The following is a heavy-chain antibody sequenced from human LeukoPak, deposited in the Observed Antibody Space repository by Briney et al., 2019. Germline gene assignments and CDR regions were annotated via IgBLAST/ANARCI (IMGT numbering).Heavy chain of an antibody. Sequence: ASVKVSCKASGYTFTSYGMSWVRQAPGQGLEWMGWISAYNGNTNYAQKLQGRVTMTTDTSTSTAYMELRSLRSDDTAVYYCARDLGIAADLNWFDPWGQGTLVTVSS. V-gene: IGHV1-18*04. J-gene: IGHJ5*02. D-gene: IGHD6-13*01. CDR3: ARDLGIAADLNWFDP. CDR2: ISAYNGNT. CDR1: GYTFTSYG.